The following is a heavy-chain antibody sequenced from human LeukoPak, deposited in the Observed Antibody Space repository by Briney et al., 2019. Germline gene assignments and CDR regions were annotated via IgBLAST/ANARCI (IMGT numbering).Heavy chain of an antibody. CDR2: INHSGST. CDR3: ARAVLRYFDWLLAYNWFDP. J-gene: IGHJ5*02. CDR1: GYSISSGYY. Sequence: PSETLSLTCAVSGYSISSGYYWGWIRQPPGKGLEWIGEINHSGSTNYNPSLKSRVTISVDTSKNQFSLKLSSVTAADTAVYYCARAVLRYFDWLLAYNWFDPWGQGTLVTVSS. D-gene: IGHD3-9*01. V-gene: IGHV4-38-2*01.